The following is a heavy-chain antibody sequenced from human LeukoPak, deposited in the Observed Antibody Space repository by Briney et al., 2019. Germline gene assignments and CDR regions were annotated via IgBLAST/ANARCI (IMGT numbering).Heavy chain of an antibody. Sequence: GGSLRLSCAASGFTFSSYAMSWVRQAPGKGLEWVSAISGSGGSTYYADSVKGRFTISRDNSKNTLYLQMNSLRAEDTAVYYCAKDSAAVAGLYYYYGMDVWGQGTTVTVSS. CDR3: AKDSAAVAGLYYYYGMDV. CDR1: GFTFSSYA. V-gene: IGHV3-23*01. J-gene: IGHJ6*02. CDR2: ISGSGGST. D-gene: IGHD6-19*01.